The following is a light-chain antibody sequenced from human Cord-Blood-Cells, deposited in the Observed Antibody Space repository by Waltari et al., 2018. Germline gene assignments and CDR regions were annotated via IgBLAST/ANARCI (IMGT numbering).Light chain of an antibody. Sequence: QSALTQPASVSGSPGQSITISCTGTSSDVWGYNYVSWYQQHPGKAPKLMIYYVSNRPSGVSNRFSGSKSGNTASLTISGLQAEDEADYYCSSYTSSSTWVFGGGTKLTVL. CDR2: YVS. V-gene: IGLV2-14*01. J-gene: IGLJ3*02. CDR1: SSDVWGYNY. CDR3: SSYTSSSTWV.